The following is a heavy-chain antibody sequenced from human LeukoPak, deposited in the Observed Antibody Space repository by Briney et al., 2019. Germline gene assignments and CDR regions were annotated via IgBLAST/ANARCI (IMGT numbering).Heavy chain of an antibody. Sequence: PGGSLRLSCVVSGFTFSSYVMSWVRQAPGKGLEWVANINQDGSEKYSVDSVKGRFTISRDNAKNSLYLQMNSLRAEDTAVYYCARMRNSGWYKYWGQGTLVTVSS. D-gene: IGHD6-19*01. J-gene: IGHJ4*02. CDR3: ARMRNSGWYKY. V-gene: IGHV3-7*03. CDR1: GFTFSSYV. CDR2: INQDGSEK.